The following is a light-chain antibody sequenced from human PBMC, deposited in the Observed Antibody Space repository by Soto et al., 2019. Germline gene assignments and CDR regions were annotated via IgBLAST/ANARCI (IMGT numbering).Light chain of an antibody. J-gene: IGLJ1*01. Sequence: QSVLAQPASVSGSPGQSITISCTGTSSDVGGYNYVSWYQQHPGKAPKLMIYDVSNRPSGVSNRFSGSKSGNTASLTISVLQAEDEADYYCSSYTCSSSPGVFGTGTKVTAL. CDR2: DVS. CDR1: SSDVGGYNY. CDR3: SSYTCSSSPGV. V-gene: IGLV2-14*01.